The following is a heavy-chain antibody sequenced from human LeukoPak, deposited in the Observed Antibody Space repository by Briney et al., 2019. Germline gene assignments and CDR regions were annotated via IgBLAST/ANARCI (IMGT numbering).Heavy chain of an antibody. CDR3: AKSQDSSSGWYGPDY. D-gene: IGHD6-19*01. V-gene: IGHV3-23*01. CDR2: ISGSGEST. Sequence: GGSLRLSCAASGFTFSTYTMNWVRQAPGKGLEWVSAISGSGESTYYADSVKARFTISRDNSKNTLYLQMNSLRAEDTAVYYCAKSQDSSSGWYGPDYWGQGTLVTVSS. CDR1: GFTFSTYT. J-gene: IGHJ4*02.